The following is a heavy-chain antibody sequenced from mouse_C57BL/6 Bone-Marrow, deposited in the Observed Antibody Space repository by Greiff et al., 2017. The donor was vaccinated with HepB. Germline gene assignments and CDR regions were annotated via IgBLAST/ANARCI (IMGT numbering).Heavy chain of an antibody. Sequence: VQLQQSGPELVKPGASVKISCKASGYSFTGYYMNWVKQSPEKSLEWIGEINPSTGGTTYNQKFKAKATLTVDKSSSTAYMQLKSLTSEDSAVYYCARCPHYCGSSDYAMDYWGQGTSVTVSS. CDR2: INPSTGGT. J-gene: IGHJ4*01. CDR1: GYSFTGYY. D-gene: IGHD1-1*01. V-gene: IGHV1-42*01. CDR3: ARCPHYCGSSDYAMDY.